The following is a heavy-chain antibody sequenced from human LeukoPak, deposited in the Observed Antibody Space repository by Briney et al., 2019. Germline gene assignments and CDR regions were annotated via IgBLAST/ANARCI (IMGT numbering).Heavy chain of an antibody. D-gene: IGHD6-19*01. J-gene: IGHJ5*02. CDR1: GYSFTSYW. Sequence: GESLKIFCKGSGYSFTSYWIGWVRQMPGKGLAWMGIIYLGDSDTRYSPSFQGQVTISADKSISTAYLQWSSLKASDTAMYYCARHLGSGFGQDWFDPWGQGTLVTVSS. V-gene: IGHV5-51*01. CDR2: IYLGDSDT. CDR3: ARHLGSGFGQDWFDP.